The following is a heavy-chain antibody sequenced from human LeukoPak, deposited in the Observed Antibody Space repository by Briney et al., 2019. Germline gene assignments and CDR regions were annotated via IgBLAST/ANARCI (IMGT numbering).Heavy chain of an antibody. D-gene: IGHD6-6*01. J-gene: IGHJ4*02. CDR1: GFTFSSYG. CDR2: IWYDGSNK. Sequence: GGSLRLSCAASGFTFSSYGMHWVRQAPGKGLEWVAVIWYDGSNKYYAASVKGRFTISRDNSKNTLYLQMNSLRAEDTAVYYCARDDYSSSSVYWGQGTLVTVSS. V-gene: IGHV3-33*01. CDR3: ARDDYSSSSVY.